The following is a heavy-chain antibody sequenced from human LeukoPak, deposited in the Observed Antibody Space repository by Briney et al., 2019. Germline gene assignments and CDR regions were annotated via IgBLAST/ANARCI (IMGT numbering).Heavy chain of an antibody. CDR2: MNPNSGNT. CDR1: GYTFTSYD. J-gene: IGHJ6*02. D-gene: IGHD1-26*01. CDR3: ARGGSGSYWGGVYYYYGMDV. V-gene: IGHV1-8*01. Sequence: ASVKVSCKASGYTFTSYDLNWVRQATGQGLEWMGWMNPNSGNTGYAQKFQGRVTMTRNTSISTAYMELSSLRSEDTAVYYCARGGSGSYWGGVYYYYGMDVWGQGTTVTVSS.